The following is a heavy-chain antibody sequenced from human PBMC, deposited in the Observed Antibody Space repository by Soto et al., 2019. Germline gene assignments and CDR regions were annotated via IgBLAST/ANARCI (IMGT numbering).Heavy chain of an antibody. CDR3: ARDHKGGYYYYGMDV. CDR2: ISSSGSTI. CDR1: GFTFSSYE. Sequence: GFLRLSCAASGFTFSSYEMNWVRQAPGKGLEWVSYISSSGSTIYYADSVKGRFTISRDNAKNSLYLQMSSLRAEDTAVYYCARDHKGGYYYYGMDVWGQGTTVTVSS. J-gene: IGHJ6*02. V-gene: IGHV3-48*03.